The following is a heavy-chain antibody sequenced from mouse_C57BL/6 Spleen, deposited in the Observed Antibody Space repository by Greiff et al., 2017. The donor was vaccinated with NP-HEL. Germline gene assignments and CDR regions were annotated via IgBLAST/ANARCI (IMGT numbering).Heavy chain of an antibody. Sequence: QVQLQQPGAELVKPGASVKMSCKASGYTFTSYWITWVKQRPGQGLEWIGDIYPGSGSTNYNEKFKSKATLTVDTSSSTAYMQLSSLTSEDAAVYYCARGHYGSSYVAYWGQGTLVTVSA. CDR1: GYTFTSYW. CDR2: IYPGSGST. CDR3: ARGHYGSSYVAY. V-gene: IGHV1-55*01. J-gene: IGHJ3*01. D-gene: IGHD1-1*01.